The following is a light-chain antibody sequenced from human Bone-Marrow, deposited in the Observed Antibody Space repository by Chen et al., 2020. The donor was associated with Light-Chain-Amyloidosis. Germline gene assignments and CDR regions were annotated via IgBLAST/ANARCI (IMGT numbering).Light chain of an antibody. CDR2: GAS. J-gene: IGKJ1*01. Sequence: EIVMTQSPATLSVSPGERATLSFRASQSVSSNLAWYQQKPGQAPRLLIYGASTRATGIPARFSGSGSGTDFTLTISSIEAEDFAVYSCQQYNQWPKTFGRGTKVEI. V-gene: IGKV3-15*01. CDR1: QSVSSN. CDR3: QQYNQWPKT.